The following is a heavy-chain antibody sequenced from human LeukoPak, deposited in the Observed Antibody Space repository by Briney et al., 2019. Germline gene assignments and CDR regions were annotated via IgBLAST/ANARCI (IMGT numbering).Heavy chain of an antibody. D-gene: IGHD5-18*01. CDR3: ARGLVGYSYGYYDY. CDR2: IIPIFGTA. Sequence: SVKVSFKASVGTFSSYAISWVRQAPGQGLEWMGRIIPIFGTANYAQKFQSRVTITTDESTSTAYMELSSLRSEDTAVYYCARGLVGYSYGYYDYWGQGTLVTVSS. V-gene: IGHV1-69*05. J-gene: IGHJ4*02. CDR1: VGTFSSYA.